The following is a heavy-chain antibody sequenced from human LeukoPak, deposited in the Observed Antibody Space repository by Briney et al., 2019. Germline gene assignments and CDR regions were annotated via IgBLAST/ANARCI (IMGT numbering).Heavy chain of an antibody. D-gene: IGHD5-18*01. J-gene: IGHJ4*02. CDR3: ARCPYSFGFAPPDY. V-gene: IGHV3-48*01. Sequence: PGGSLRLSCAASGFTFSSYSMNWVRQAPGKGLEWVSYISSSSSTIYYADSVKGRFTISRDNAKNSLCLQMNSLRAEDTAVYYCARCPYSFGFAPPDYWGQGTLVTVSS. CDR1: GFTFSSYS. CDR2: ISSSSSTI.